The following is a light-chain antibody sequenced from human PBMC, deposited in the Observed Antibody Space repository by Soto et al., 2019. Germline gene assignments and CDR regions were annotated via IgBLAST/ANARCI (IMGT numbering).Light chain of an antibody. J-gene: IGLJ1*01. Sequence: QSVLTQPGSVSGSPGQSLTISCTGTNSDVDDYRYVSWYQQFPGKAPKLVIYGVNQRPSGVPNRFSASNSDNTASLTISGLQAEDEADYYCCSYVTTPEIFGTGTKLTVL. CDR1: NSDVDDYRY. V-gene: IGLV2-11*01. CDR3: CSYVTTPEI. CDR2: GVN.